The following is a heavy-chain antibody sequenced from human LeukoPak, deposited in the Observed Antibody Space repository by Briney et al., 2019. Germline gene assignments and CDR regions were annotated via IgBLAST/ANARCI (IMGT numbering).Heavy chain of an antibody. V-gene: IGHV4-34*01. Sequence: SETLSLTCADYGGSFSGYYWSWIRQPPGEGLEWIGAINNSGSTNYKPSLKSLISISVDTSKTPYSQKVSSVTAADTVVYYSARGRYFDWLLWRWFDHWGQGTLVTVSS. CDR1: GGSFSGYY. J-gene: IGHJ5*02. CDR3: ARGRYFDWLLWRWFDH. CDR2: INNSGST. D-gene: IGHD3-9*01.